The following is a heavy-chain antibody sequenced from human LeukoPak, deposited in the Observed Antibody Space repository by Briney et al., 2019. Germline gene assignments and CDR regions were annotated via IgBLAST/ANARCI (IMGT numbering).Heavy chain of an antibody. Sequence: ASVRVSCKASGYTFTSYDINWVRQATGQGLEWMGWMNPNSGNTGYAQKFQGRVTMARNTSISTAYMELSSLRSEDTAVYYCVRGLLAVAGVDAFDIWGQGTMVTVSS. D-gene: IGHD6-19*01. J-gene: IGHJ3*02. V-gene: IGHV1-8*01. CDR3: VRGLLAVAGVDAFDI. CDR2: MNPNSGNT. CDR1: GYTFTSYD.